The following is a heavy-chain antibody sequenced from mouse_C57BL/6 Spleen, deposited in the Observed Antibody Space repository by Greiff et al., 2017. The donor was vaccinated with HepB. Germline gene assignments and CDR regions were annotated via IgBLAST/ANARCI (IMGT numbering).Heavy chain of an antibody. CDR2: IYPGSGST. V-gene: IGHV1-55*01. CDR3: ARDDYDVWYFDV. CDR1: GYTFTSYW. Sequence: VQLQQSGAELVKPGASVKMSCKASGYTFTSYWITWVKQRPGQGLEWIGDIYPGSGSTNYNEKFKSKATLTVDTSSSTAYMQLSSLTSEDSAVYYCARDDYDVWYFDVWGTGTTVTVSS. D-gene: IGHD2-4*01. J-gene: IGHJ1*03.